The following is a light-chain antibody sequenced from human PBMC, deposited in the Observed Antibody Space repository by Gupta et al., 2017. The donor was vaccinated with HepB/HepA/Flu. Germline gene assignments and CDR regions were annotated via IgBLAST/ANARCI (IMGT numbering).Light chain of an antibody. CDR1: NIGTKS. J-gene: IGLJ2*01. CDR2: RDS. V-gene: IGLV3-9*01. Sequence: SYELTQPLSVSVALGQTARITCGETNIGTKSVHWYQQKSGQAPVLVIYRDSIRPSGIPERVSGSNSGNTATLIISRAQGGDEADYFCQVWGSNTVIFGGGTKLTVL. CDR3: QVWGSNTVI.